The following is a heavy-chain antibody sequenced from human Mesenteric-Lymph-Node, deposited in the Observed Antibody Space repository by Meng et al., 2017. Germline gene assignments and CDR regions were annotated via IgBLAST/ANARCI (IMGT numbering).Heavy chain of an antibody. CDR3: ARGRRNEPLFDY. CDR2: LIAVFDKT. D-gene: IGHD1-14*01. CDR1: GGSFSTHT. J-gene: IGHJ4*02. V-gene: IGHV1-69*13. Sequence: QVKLVQSGAGVKKPGSSVKVACKTSGGSFSTHTFSWVRQAPGQGLEWMGGLIAVFDKTKAAPRFQDRVTFTADESTSTAYMELSSLTFDDTAVYFCARGRRNEPLFDYWGQGTLVTVSS.